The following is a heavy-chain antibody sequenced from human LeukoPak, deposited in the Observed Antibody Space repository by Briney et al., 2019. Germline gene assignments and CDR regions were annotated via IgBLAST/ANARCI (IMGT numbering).Heavy chain of an antibody. CDR3: ARGYSSGGYNWFDP. CDR2: INHSGST. CDR1: GGSFSGYY. V-gene: IGHV4-34*01. D-gene: IGHD6-19*01. J-gene: IGHJ5*02. Sequence: SETLSLTCAVYGGSFSGYYWSWIRQPPGKGLEWIGEINHSGSTNYNPSLKSRVTISVDTSKNQFSLKLSSVTAADTAVYYCARGYSSGGYNWFDPWGQGTLATVSS.